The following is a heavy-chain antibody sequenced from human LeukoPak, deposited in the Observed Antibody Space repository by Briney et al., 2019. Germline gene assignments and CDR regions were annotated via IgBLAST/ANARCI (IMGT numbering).Heavy chain of an antibody. D-gene: IGHD3-22*01. CDR3: ARQPSDSSGYDRRYYFDY. CDR1: GGSISSGGYY. Sequence: SETLSLTCTVSGGSISSGGYYWSWIRQHPGKGLEWIGYIYYSGSTNYNPSLKSRVTISVDTSKNQFSLKLSSVTAADTAVYYCARQPSDSSGYDRRYYFDYWGQGTLVTVSS. J-gene: IGHJ4*02. CDR2: IYYSGST. V-gene: IGHV4-61*08.